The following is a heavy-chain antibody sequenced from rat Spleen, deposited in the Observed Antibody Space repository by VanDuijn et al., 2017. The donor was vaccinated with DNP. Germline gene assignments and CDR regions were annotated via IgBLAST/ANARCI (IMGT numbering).Heavy chain of an antibody. CDR2: ISYDGSRT. J-gene: IGHJ2*01. CDR1: GFTFSDYN. CDR3: ARPDY. V-gene: IGHV5-7*01. Sequence: EVQLVESGGGLVQPGRSLKLSCAASGFTFSDYNLAWVRQAPKKGLEWVATISYDGSRTHYRDSVKGRFTTSRDNAKNTLYLQMDSLRSEDTATYYCARPDYWGQGVMVTVSS.